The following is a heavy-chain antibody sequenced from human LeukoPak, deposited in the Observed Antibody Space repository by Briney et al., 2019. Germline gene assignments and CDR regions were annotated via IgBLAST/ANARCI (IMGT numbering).Heavy chain of an antibody. D-gene: IGHD3-3*02. CDR2: INQDGSVK. J-gene: IGHJ4*02. CDR3: ARDPGFSSFDY. Sequence: GGSLRLSCAASTLTFSTYWMTWVRQTPGKGLEFVANINQDGSVKNYVGSVKGRFTISRDNAKNSLYLQMNSLRADDTAVYYCARDPGFSSFDYWGQGTLVTVSS. V-gene: IGHV3-7*01. CDR1: TLTFSTYW.